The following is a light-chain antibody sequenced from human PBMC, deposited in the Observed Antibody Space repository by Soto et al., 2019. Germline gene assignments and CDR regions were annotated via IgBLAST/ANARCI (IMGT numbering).Light chain of an antibody. Sequence: QSVLTQPPSGSGTPGQRVTISWAGSTANIGSHSVNWFQHLPGTAPKLLIITNNQRPSGVPDRFSGYKSGTSASLVISGLQSEDEADYYCATWDESLKGXFRTGTKVX. J-gene: IGLJ1*01. CDR3: ATWDESLKGX. CDR1: TANIGSHS. V-gene: IGLV1-44*01. CDR2: TNN.